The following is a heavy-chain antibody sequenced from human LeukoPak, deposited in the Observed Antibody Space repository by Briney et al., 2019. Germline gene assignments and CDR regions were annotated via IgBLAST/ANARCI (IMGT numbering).Heavy chain of an antibody. V-gene: IGHV3-66*01. Sequence: GGSLRLSCAASGFTVSNNYMSWVRQAPGKGLEWVSVIYSGGSSYYADSVKGRFTISRDNSKNTVYLQMNSLRAEDTAVFYCARDPGYSNSPYYLDYWGQGTLVTASS. J-gene: IGHJ4*02. CDR3: ARDPGYSNSPYYLDY. CDR2: IYSGGSS. CDR1: GFTVSNNY. D-gene: IGHD5-12*01.